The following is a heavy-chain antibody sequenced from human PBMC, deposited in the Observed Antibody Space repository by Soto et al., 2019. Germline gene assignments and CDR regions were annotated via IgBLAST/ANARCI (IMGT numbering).Heavy chain of an antibody. J-gene: IGHJ6*02. CDR2: ISGSGSTI. CDR3: TRDGVSISEAGRTYKGMDV. D-gene: IGHD6-19*01. V-gene: IGHV3-48*03. Sequence: EEILVESGGGLVQPGGSLRLSCAASGFSLSGYEMNWVRQAPGRGLEWVAYISGSGSTIYYAESVKGRFTISRDDASNLLSLQMNSLRGEDTAVYYCTRDGVSISEAGRTYKGMDVWGQGATVTVSS. CDR1: GFSLSGYE.